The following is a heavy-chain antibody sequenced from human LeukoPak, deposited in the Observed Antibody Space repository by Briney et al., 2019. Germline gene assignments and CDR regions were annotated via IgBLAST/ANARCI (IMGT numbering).Heavy chain of an antibody. Sequence: SQTLSLTCAISVDSVSSNSAAWNWVRQSPARGLEWLGRTYYRSKWYNDYAISVKSRMTINPDTSKNQFSLQLNSVTPEDTAVYYCARGPQLVGYYYIDVWGKGTTVTVSS. J-gene: IGHJ6*03. CDR3: ARGPQLVGYYYIDV. CDR2: TYYRSKWYN. D-gene: IGHD6-13*01. CDR1: VDSVSSNSAA. V-gene: IGHV6-1*01.